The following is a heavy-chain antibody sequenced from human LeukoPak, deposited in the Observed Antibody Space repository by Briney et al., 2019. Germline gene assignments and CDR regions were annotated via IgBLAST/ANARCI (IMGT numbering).Heavy chain of an antibody. CDR3: ARATYYDILTGPSYYFDY. CDR2: INPNSGGT. CDR1: GYTFTGYY. V-gene: IGHV1-2*02. J-gene: IGHJ4*02. Sequence: GASVKVSCKASGYTFTGYYMHWVRQAPGQGLEWMGWINPNSGGTNYAQKFQGRVTMTRDTSISTAYMELSRLRSDDTAVYYCARATYYDILTGPSYYFDYWGQGTLVTVSS. D-gene: IGHD3-9*01.